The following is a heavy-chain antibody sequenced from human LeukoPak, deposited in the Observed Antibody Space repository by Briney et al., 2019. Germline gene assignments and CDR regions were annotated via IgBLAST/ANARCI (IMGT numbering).Heavy chain of an antibody. Sequence: SETLSLTCTVSGGSISSYYWSWIRQPPGKGLEWIGYIYYSGSTNYNPSLKSRVTISVDTSKNQFSLKLSSVTAADTAVYYCARDRGYYDILTGYSNYFDYWGQGTLVTVSS. J-gene: IGHJ4*02. CDR2: IYYSGST. CDR3: ARDRGYYDILTGYSNYFDY. D-gene: IGHD3-9*01. V-gene: IGHV4-59*12. CDR1: GGSISSYY.